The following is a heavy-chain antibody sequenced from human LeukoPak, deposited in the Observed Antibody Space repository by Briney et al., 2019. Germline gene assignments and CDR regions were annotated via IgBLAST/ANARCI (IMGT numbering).Heavy chain of an antibody. J-gene: IGHJ4*02. D-gene: IGHD2-15*01. V-gene: IGHV1-18*01. CDR3: ARDRWELQDY. CDR1: GFTFTSYG. CDR2: ISAYNGNT. Sequence: PGGSLRLSCAASGFTFTSYGISWVRQAPGQGLEWMGWISAYNGNTNYAQKLQGRVTMTTDTSTSTAYMELRSLRSDDTAVYYCARDRWELQDYWGQGTLVTVSS.